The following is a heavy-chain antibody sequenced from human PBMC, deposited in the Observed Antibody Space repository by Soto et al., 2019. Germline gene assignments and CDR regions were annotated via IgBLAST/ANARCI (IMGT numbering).Heavy chain of an antibody. D-gene: IGHD3-3*01. CDR3: AKWSAPPYYYGMYV. J-gene: IGHJ6*02. CDR1: GFTFSSYA. CDR2: ISGRGGST. Sequence: GGSLRLSCAASGFTFSSYAMSWVRQAPGKGLEWVSSISGRGGSTYYADSVKGRFTISRDNSKNTLYLQMNSLRAEDTAVYYCAKWSAPPYYYGMYVWGQGTTVTVSS. V-gene: IGHV3-23*01.